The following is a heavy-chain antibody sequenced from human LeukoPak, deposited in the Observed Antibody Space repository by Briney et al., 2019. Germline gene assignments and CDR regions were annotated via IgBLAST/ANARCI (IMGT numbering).Heavy chain of an antibody. CDR2: INHSGST. Sequence: SETLSLTCAVYGGSFSGYYWSWILQPPGKGLEWIGEINHSGSTYYNPSLKSRVTISVDTSKNQFSLKLSSVTAADTAAYYCARGGGEWFGELSRIDYWGQGTLVTVSS. CDR3: ARGGGEWFGELSRIDY. J-gene: IGHJ4*02. V-gene: IGHV4-34*01. D-gene: IGHD3-10*01. CDR1: GGSFSGYY.